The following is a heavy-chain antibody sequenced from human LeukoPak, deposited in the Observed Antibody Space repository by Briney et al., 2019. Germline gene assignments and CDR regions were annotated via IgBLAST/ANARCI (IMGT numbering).Heavy chain of an antibody. CDR2: IIPIFGTA. Sequence: SVKVSCKASGGTFGSYAISWVRQAPGQGLEWMGGIIPIFGTANYAQKFQGRVTITADESTSTAYMELSSLRSEDTAVYYCASYSYYDYVWGSYRSHFDYWGQGTLVTVSS. J-gene: IGHJ4*02. CDR3: ASYSYYDYVWGSYRSHFDY. CDR1: GGTFGSYA. V-gene: IGHV1-69*13. D-gene: IGHD3-16*02.